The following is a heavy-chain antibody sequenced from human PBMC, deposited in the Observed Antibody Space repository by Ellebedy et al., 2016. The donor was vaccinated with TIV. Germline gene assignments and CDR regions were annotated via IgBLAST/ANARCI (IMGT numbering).Heavy chain of an antibody. CDR2: ISGSGGSI. CDR1: GFTFSSYA. V-gene: IGHV3-23*01. J-gene: IGHJ4*02. Sequence: PGGSLRLSCAASGFTFSSYAMSWVRQAPGKGLEWVSAISGSGGSIHYADSVKGRFTISRDNSKNTLYLLMNSLRAEDTAVYYCAKDMGYSSGWGFDYWGQGALVTVSS. CDR3: AKDMGYSSGWGFDY. D-gene: IGHD6-19*01.